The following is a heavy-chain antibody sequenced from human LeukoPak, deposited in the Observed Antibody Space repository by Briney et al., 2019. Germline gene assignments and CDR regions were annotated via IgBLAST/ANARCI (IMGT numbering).Heavy chain of an antibody. CDR2: IDPSDSYT. D-gene: IGHD3-3*01. CDR1: GYTFTSYW. CDR3: ARHSHYDFWSGYLDY. J-gene: IGHJ4*02. Sequence: GESLKISCKGSGYTFTSYWISWVRQMPGKGLEWMGKIDPSDSYTSYSPSFQGHVTISADKPISAAFLQWSSLKASDTAMYYCARHSHYDFWSGYLDYWGQGTLVTVSS. V-gene: IGHV5-10-1*01.